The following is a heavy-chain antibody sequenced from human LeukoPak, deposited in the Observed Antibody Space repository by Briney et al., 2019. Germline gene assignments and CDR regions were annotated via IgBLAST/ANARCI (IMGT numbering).Heavy chain of an antibody. CDR2: IYYSGST. Sequence: SETLSLTCTVSGGSISSSSYYWGWIRQPPGKGLEWIGSIYYSGSTYYNPSLKSRVTISVDTSKNQFSLKLSSVTAADTAVYYCAMTYYDFWSGYNYWGQGTLVTVSS. V-gene: IGHV4-39*01. J-gene: IGHJ4*02. D-gene: IGHD3-3*01. CDR1: GGSISSSSYY. CDR3: AMTYYDFWSGYNY.